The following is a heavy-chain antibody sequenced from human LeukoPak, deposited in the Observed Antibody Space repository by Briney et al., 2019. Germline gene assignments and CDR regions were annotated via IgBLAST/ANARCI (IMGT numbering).Heavy chain of an antibody. V-gene: IGHV3-9*01. CDR1: GFTFDDYA. D-gene: IGHD6-19*01. CDR3: AKDDYSSGWPFDY. CDR2: ISWNSDSI. J-gene: IGHJ4*02. Sequence: PGGSLRLSCEASGFTFDDYAMHWVRQAPGKGLEWVSGISWNSDSIDYADSVKGRFTISRDNAKNSLYLQMNSLRAEDTAVYYCAKDDYSSGWPFDYWGQGTLVTVSS.